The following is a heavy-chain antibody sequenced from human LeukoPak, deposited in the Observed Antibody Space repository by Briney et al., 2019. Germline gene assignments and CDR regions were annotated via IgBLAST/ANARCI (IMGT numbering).Heavy chain of an antibody. CDR2: IRYDGSNK. CDR3: AKDHIVVPAAMLEYFQH. J-gene: IGHJ1*01. CDR1: GFTFSSYG. D-gene: IGHD2-2*01. Sequence: PGGSLRLSCAASGFTFSSYGMHWVRQAPGKGLEWVAFIRYDGSNKYYPDSVKGRFTISRDNSKHTLYLQMNSLRAEDTAVYYCAKDHIVVPAAMLEYFQHWGQGTLVTVSS. V-gene: IGHV3-30*02.